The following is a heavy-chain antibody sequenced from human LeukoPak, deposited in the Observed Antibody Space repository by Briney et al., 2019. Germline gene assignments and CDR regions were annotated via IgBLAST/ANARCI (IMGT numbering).Heavy chain of an antibody. J-gene: IGHJ3*02. CDR1: GGSISSGSYY. CDR2: IYTSGST. D-gene: IGHD3-10*01. V-gene: IGHV4-61*02. CDR3: ACTMVRGVMASSARDDDAFDI. Sequence: SQTLSLTCAVSGGSISSGSYYWSWIRQPAGKGLEWIGRIYTSGSTNYNPSLKSRVTISVDTSKNQFSLKLSSVTAADTAVYYCACTMVRGVMASSARDDDAFDIWGQGTMVTVSS.